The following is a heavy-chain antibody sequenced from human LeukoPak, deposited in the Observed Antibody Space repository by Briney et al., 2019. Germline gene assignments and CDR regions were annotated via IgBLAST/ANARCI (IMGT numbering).Heavy chain of an antibody. CDR1: GFTFSSYS. J-gene: IGHJ4*02. CDR2: ISSSSSYI. D-gene: IGHD3-16*01. Sequence: GGSLRLSCAASGFTFSSYSINWVRQAPGKGLEWVSSISSSSSYIYYADSVKGRFTISRDNAKNSLYLQMNSLRAEDTALYHCARKGVGGELGGFDYWGQGTLVTVSS. V-gene: IGHV3-21*04. CDR3: ARKGVGGELGGFDY.